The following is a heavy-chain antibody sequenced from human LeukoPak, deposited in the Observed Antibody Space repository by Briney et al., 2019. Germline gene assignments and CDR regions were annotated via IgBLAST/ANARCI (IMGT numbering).Heavy chain of an antibody. V-gene: IGHV4-39*07. CDR3: ARVEVRGGFDY. CDR1: GGSISSSSYY. D-gene: IGHD3-10*01. Sequence: PSETLSLTCTVSGGSISSSSYYWGWIRQPPGKGLEWIGSIYYSGSTYYNPSLKSRVTISVDTSKNQFSLKLSSVTAADTAVYYCARVEVRGGFDYWGQGTLVTVSS. CDR2: IYYSGST. J-gene: IGHJ4*02.